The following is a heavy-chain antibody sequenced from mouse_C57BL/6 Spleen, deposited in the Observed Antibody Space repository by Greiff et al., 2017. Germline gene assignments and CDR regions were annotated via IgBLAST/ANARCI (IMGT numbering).Heavy chain of an antibody. D-gene: IGHD1-1*01. CDR2: IHPNSGST. J-gene: IGHJ2*01. CDR3: ARGDYYGFFDY. Sequence: VQLVESGAELVKPGASVKLSCKASGYTFTSYWMHWVKQRPGQGLEWIGMIHPNSGSTNYNEKFKSKATLTVDKSSSTAYMQLSSLTSEDSAVYYCARGDYYGFFDYWGQGTTLTVSS. V-gene: IGHV1-64*01. CDR1: GYTFTSYW.